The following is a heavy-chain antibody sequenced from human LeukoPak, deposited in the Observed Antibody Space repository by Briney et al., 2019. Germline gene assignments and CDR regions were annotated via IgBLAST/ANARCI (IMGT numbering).Heavy chain of an antibody. V-gene: IGHV3-11*01. Sequence: PGGSLRLSCAASGFTFSDYYMNWLRQAPGKGLEWVSSISRGGNSIYYAESVKGRFTISRDNAKNSLYLQMNSLRAEDTAVYYCARDQYLDYRGQGTLVTVSS. CDR1: GFTFSDYY. CDR3: ARDQYLDY. CDR2: ISRGGNSI. J-gene: IGHJ4*02.